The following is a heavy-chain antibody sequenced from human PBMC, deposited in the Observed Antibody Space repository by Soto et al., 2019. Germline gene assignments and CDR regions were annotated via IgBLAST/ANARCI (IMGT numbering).Heavy chain of an antibody. CDR1: GYTFSNYA. V-gene: IGHV1-18*01. J-gene: IGHJ5*01. CDR3: ARDGRITVIRGPLPFDS. D-gene: IGHD3-10*01. Sequence: ASVKVSCKASGYTFSNYAFSWVRQAPGQGLEWMGWISVYNGNTKSAEKFQGRVTMTTDTSTSTAYMGLRSLSSDDTALYYCARDGRITVIRGPLPFDSWG. CDR2: ISVYNGNT.